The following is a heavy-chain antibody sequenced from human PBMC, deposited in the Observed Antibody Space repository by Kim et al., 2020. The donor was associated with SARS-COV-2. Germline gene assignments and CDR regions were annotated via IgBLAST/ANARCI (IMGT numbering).Heavy chain of an antibody. J-gene: IGHJ3*02. Sequence: GGSLRLSCTASGFTFGDYAMSWFRQAPGKGLEWVGFIRSKAYGGTTEYAASVKGRFTISRDDSKSIAYLQMNSLKTEDTAVYYCTRDPYYDILTGYSEGAFDIWGQGTMVTVSS. CDR2: IRSKAYGGTT. CDR1: GFTFGDYA. D-gene: IGHD3-9*01. CDR3: TRDPYYDILTGYSEGAFDI. V-gene: IGHV3-49*03.